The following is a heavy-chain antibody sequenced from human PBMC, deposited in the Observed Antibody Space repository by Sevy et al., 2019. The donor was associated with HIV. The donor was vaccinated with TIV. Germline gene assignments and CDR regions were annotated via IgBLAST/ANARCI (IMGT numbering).Heavy chain of an antibody. Sequence: GGSLRLSCAASGYTFNNAWLSWVRQAPGKGLEWLGRIKSKTDGGTAEYASPVKGRFTISRDDSKSTLYLQMNRLRTEGTCVYDCARATGFGATWFDPWGQGALVTVSS. CDR1: GYTFNNAW. V-gene: IGHV3-15*01. J-gene: IGHJ5*02. D-gene: IGHD3-3*01. CDR2: IKSKTDGGTA. CDR3: ARATGFGATWFDP.